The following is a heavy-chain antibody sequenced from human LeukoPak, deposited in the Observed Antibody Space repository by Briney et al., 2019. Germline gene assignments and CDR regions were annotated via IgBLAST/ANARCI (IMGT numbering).Heavy chain of an antibody. Sequence: SETLSLTCTVSGGSISSYYWSWIRQPPGKGLEWIGYIYYSGSTNYNPSLKSRVTISVDTSKNQFSLKLSSATAADTAVYYCARHPSTYYYDSSGYYQKADAFDIWGQGTMVTVSS. V-gene: IGHV4-59*08. J-gene: IGHJ3*02. CDR3: ARHPSTYYYDSSGYYQKADAFDI. CDR1: GGSISSYY. CDR2: IYYSGST. D-gene: IGHD3-22*01.